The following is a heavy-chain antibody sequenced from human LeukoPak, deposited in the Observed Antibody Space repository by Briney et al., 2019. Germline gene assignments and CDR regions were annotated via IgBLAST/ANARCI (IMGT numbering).Heavy chain of an antibody. CDR2: ISAYNGNT. D-gene: IGHD2-15*01. CDR3: ARTGTPESRYCSGGSCYIDY. CDR1: GYTFTSYG. Sequence: ASVKVSCKASGYTFTSYGISWVRQAPGQGLEWLGWISAYNGNTNYAQKLQGRVTMTTDTSTSTAYMELRSLRSDDTAVYYCARTGTPESRYCSGGSCYIDYWGQGTLVTVSS. V-gene: IGHV1-18*01. J-gene: IGHJ4*02.